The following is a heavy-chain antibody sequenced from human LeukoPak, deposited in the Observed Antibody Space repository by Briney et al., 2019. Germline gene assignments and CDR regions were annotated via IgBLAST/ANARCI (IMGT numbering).Heavy chain of an antibody. CDR3: ASPMGDIVVVPAAPYYYYYGMDV. Sequence: ASVKVSCKASGGTFSSYAISWVRQAPGQGLEWMGGIIPIFGTANHAQKFQGRVTITADESTSTAYMELSSLRSEDTAVYYCASPMGDIVVVPAAPYYYYYGMDVWGQGTTVTVSS. D-gene: IGHD2-2*01. CDR1: GGTFSSYA. V-gene: IGHV1-69*13. CDR2: IIPIFGTA. J-gene: IGHJ6*02.